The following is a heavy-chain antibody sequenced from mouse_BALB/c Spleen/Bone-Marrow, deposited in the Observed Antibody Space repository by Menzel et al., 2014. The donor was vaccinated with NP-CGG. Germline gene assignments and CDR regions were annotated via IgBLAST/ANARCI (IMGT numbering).Heavy chain of an antibody. V-gene: IGHV14-3*02. Sequence: EVQLQQSGSELVKPAASVKLSCTSSGFNIKDTYMHWVTQRPEQGLEWIGRIDPANVNTKYDPKFQGKATITADTSSNTAYLQLSSLTSEDTAVYYCASYVYGYYFDYWGQGTTLTVSS. J-gene: IGHJ2*01. CDR3: ASYVYGYYFDY. CDR1: GFNIKDTY. CDR2: IDPANVNT. D-gene: IGHD1-1*01.